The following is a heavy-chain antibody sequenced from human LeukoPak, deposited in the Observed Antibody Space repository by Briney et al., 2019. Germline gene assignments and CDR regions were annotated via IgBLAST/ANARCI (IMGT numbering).Heavy chain of an antibody. V-gene: IGHV4-4*09. CDR1: GGSISSYY. J-gene: IGHJ5*02. CDR2: IYTSGST. Sequence: SETLSLTCTVSGGSISSYYWSWVRQPPGKGPEWIGYIYTSGSTNYNPSLKSRLTISVDTSKNQFSLKLNSVTAADTAVYYCASLPRYDNGSAWGQGTLVTVSS. CDR3: ASLPRYDNGSA. D-gene: IGHD5-12*01.